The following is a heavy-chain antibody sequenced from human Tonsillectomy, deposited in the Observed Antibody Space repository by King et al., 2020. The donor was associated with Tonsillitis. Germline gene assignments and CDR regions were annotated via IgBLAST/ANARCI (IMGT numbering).Heavy chain of an antibody. CDR1: GFTFSSYT. D-gene: IGHD3-22*01. Sequence: VQLVESGGGLVQPGGSLRLSCAASGFTFSSYTMSWVRQAPGKGLEWVSAISGSGGSTYYADSVKGRFTISRDNSKNTLYLQMNSLRAEDTAVYYCAKDHSTITMIVVVVDSFDYWGQGPLVTVSS. CDR3: AKDHSTITMIVVVVDSFDY. J-gene: IGHJ4*02. CDR2: ISGSGGST. V-gene: IGHV3-23*04.